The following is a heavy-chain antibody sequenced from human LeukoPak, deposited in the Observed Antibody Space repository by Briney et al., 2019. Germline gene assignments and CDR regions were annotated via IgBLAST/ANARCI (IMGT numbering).Heavy chain of an antibody. Sequence: GGSLRLSCAVSGFTFSSYWMHWVRQAPGKGLVWVSRINHDGSSTSYADSVKRRFTISRHNPKNTLYLQMNSLRAEDTAVYYCARDRGYSYGYGFDPWGQGTLVTVSS. CDR3: ARDRGYSYGYGFDP. J-gene: IGHJ5*02. CDR2: INHDGSST. V-gene: IGHV3-74*01. CDR1: GFTFSSYW. D-gene: IGHD5-18*01.